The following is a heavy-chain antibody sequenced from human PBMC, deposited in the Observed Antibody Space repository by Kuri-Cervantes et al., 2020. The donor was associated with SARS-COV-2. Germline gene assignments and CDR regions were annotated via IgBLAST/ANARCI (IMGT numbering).Heavy chain of an antibody. CDR2: IRFDGSND. J-gene: IGHJ5*02. D-gene: IGHD3-3*01. CDR3: AKDHSRSSGLNWFDP. CDR1: GFTFSSYA. Sequence: GGSLRLSCAASGFTFSSYAMSWVRQAPGKGLEWVAFIRFDGSNDYYADSVKGRFTISRDNSKNMLYLQMNSLRAEDTAVYYCAKDHSRSSGLNWFDPWGQGTLVTVSS. V-gene: IGHV3-30*02.